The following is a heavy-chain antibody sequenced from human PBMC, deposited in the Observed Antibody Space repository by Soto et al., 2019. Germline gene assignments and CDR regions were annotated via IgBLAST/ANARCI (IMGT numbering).Heavy chain of an antibody. D-gene: IGHD3-16*01. CDR2: ISATGGGT. V-gene: IGHV3-23*01. CDR1: GFKFSNYA. J-gene: IGHJ4*02. Sequence: VGSLRLSCAASGFKFSNYAMSWVRQAPGKGLEWVSLISATGGGTYYADSVKGRFTISRDNSHNTLYLQVHSLTAEDTAVYYCAKDRRAGGNSAFYFDFWGQGAQV. CDR3: AKDRRAGGNSAFYFDF.